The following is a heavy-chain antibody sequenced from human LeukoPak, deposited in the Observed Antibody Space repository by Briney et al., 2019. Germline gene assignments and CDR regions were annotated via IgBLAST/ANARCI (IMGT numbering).Heavy chain of an antibody. J-gene: IGHJ4*02. Sequence: SGPALVKSTEALTLTCTFSGFSLSTSGMCVSWIRQPPGKGLEWLARFDWDDDKYYSTSLKTRLTTSNETYKNQVVLTMTNMDLVDTATYYGARTGYADFNYWGQGTLVTVSS. D-gene: IGHD5-12*01. V-gene: IGHV2-70*11. CDR2: FDWDDDK. CDR1: GFSLSTSGMC. CDR3: ARTGYADFNY.